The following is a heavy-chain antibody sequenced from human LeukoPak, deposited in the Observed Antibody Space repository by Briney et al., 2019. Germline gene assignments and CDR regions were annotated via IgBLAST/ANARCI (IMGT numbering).Heavy chain of an antibody. Sequence: GGSLRLSCAASEFSLSTYSMNWVRQAPGKGLEWVTVISYDGSNKYYADSVKGRFTISRDNSKNTLYLQMNSLRAEDTAVYYCAKDFGVTMVRGVTTQHFDYWGQGTLVTVSS. CDR2: ISYDGSNK. V-gene: IGHV3-30*18. D-gene: IGHD3-10*01. CDR3: AKDFGVTMVRGVTTQHFDY. CDR1: EFSLSTYS. J-gene: IGHJ4*02.